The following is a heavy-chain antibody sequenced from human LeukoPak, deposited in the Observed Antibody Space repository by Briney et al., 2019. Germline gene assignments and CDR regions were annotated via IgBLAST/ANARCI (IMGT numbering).Heavy chain of an antibody. Sequence: TSVKVSCKASGFTFTSSAVQWVRQARGQRLEWIGWIVVGSGNTNYAQKFQERVTMTRDTSISTAYMELSRLRSDDTAVYYCARSLIDGGSYYSDYWGQGTLVTVSS. CDR2: IVVGSGNT. CDR1: GFTFTSSA. J-gene: IGHJ4*02. V-gene: IGHV1-58*01. CDR3: ARSLIDGGSYYSDY. D-gene: IGHD4-23*01.